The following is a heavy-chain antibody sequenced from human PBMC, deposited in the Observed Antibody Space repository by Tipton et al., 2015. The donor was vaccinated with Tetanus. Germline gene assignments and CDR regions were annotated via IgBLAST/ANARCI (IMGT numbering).Heavy chain of an antibody. V-gene: IGHV3-7*01. Sequence: SLRLSCAASGFTFSTYWMSWIRQAPGKGLEYVANIKRDGSQKFYVDSVKGRFTISRDNAKNTVYLQMNSLRAEDTAVYFCARRSLTNYGLDVWGQGTPVTVSS. CDR2: IKRDGSQK. CDR1: GFTFSTYW. CDR3: ARRSLTNYGLDV. D-gene: IGHD1-1*01. J-gene: IGHJ6*02.